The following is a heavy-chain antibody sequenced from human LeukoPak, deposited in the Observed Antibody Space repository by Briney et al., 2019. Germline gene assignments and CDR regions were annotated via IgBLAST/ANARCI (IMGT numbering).Heavy chain of an antibody. V-gene: IGHV4-59*01. CDR1: GGSISSYY. Sequence: SETLSLTCTVSGGSISSYYWSWIRQPPGKGLEWIGYIYYSGSTNYNPSLKSRVSISVDTSKNQFSLKLSSVTAADTAVYYCARGNYDSSGYYQNYFDYWGQGTLVTASS. CDR3: ARGNYDSSGYYQNYFDY. J-gene: IGHJ4*02. CDR2: IYYSGST. D-gene: IGHD3-22*01.